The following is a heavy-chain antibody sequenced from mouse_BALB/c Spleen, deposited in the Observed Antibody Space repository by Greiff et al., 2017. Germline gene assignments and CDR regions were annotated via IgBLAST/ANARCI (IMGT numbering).Heavy chain of an antibody. D-gene: IGHD1-3*01. CDR1: GFTFSDYG. CDR2: ISNLAYSI. J-gene: IGHJ1*01. Sequence: EVQLVESGGGLVQPGGSRKLSCAASGFTFSDYGIAWVRQAPGKGPEWVAFISNLAYSIYYADTVTGRVTISRENAKNTLYLEMSSLRSEDTAMYYCARVTSYWYFDVWGAGTTVTVSS. CDR3: ARVTSYWYFDV. V-gene: IGHV5-15*02.